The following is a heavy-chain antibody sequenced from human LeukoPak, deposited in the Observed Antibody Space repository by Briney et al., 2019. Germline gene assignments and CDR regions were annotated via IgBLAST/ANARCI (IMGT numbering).Heavy chain of an antibody. V-gene: IGHV1-18*04. D-gene: IGHD5-12*01. Sequence: ASVKVSCKASGYTFTSYGISWVRQAPGKGLEWMGWISAYNGNTNYAQKLQGRVTMTTDTSTSTAYMELRSLRSDDTAVYYCARGRGYSGYSYFFDYWGQGTLVTVSS. CDR1: GYTFTSYG. J-gene: IGHJ4*02. CDR3: ARGRGYSGYSYFFDY. CDR2: ISAYNGNT.